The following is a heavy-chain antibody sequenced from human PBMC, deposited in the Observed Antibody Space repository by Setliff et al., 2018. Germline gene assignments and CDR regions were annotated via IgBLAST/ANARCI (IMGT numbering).Heavy chain of an antibody. D-gene: IGHD6-6*01. CDR3: ARGWNVAARLLDS. CDR2: INHSGSS. Sequence: SETLSLTCGASGGTFSDYFWTWIRQSPGKGLEWIGEINHSGSSNYNPSLKSRVTISIDTSNNQFSLKVTSVTAADTGIYYCARGWNVAARLLDSWGQGARVTVSS. CDR1: GGTFSDYF. J-gene: IGHJ4*02. V-gene: IGHV4-34*08.